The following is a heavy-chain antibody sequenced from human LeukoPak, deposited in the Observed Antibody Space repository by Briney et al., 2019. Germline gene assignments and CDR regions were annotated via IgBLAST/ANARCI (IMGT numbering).Heavy chain of an antibody. Sequence: GGSLRLSCAASGFTFSSYAMHWVRQAPGKGLEWVAVISYDGSNKYYADSVKGRFTISRDNSKNTLYLQMNGLRAEDTAVYYCARAVGVRGVIITWSDYYYGMDVWGQGTTVTVSS. V-gene: IGHV3-30-3*01. J-gene: IGHJ6*02. CDR3: ARAVGVRGVIITWSDYYYGMDV. CDR2: ISYDGSNK. CDR1: GFTFSSYA. D-gene: IGHD3-10*01.